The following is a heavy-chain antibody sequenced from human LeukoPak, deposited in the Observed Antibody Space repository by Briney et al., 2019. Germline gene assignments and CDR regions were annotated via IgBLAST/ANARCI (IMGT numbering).Heavy chain of an antibody. V-gene: IGHV3-30-3*01. CDR3: ARASTWVPGKDSSGYYYPYAFDL. D-gene: IGHD3-22*01. CDR1: GLTFNSNV. Sequence: PGGSLRLSCAASGLTFNSNVMHWVRQAPGKGLEGVAVISYDGSDKYYTDSVKGRFTISRDNSKNTLYLQMNSLRAEDTAVYYCARASTWVPGKDSSGYYYPYAFDLWGQGTMVTVSS. J-gene: IGHJ3*01. CDR2: ISYDGSDK.